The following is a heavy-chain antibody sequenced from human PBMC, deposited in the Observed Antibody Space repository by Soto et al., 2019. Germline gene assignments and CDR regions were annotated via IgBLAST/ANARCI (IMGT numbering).Heavy chain of an antibody. Sequence: PGGSLRLSCAASGFTFSTYAMSWVRQAPGKGLEWVSAISGSGDSTYYADSVKGRFTISRDNSKNTLYLQMNSLRAEDTAVYYCAKGTVKAAIRRDYFDYWGQGTLVTVS. J-gene: IGHJ4*02. CDR3: AKGTVKAAIRRDYFDY. V-gene: IGHV3-23*01. CDR2: ISGSGDST. D-gene: IGHD2-2*02. CDR1: GFTFSTYA.